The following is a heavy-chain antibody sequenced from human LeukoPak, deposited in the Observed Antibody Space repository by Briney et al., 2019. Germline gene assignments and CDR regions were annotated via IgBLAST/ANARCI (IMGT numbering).Heavy chain of an antibody. CDR2: INSDGSWT. Sequence: GGSLRLSCAASGSYWMHWVRQAPGKGLVWVSHINSDGSWTSYADSVKGRFTISKDNAKNTVYLQMNNLRAEDTAVYYCVSFYETYWGRGTLITVSS. V-gene: IGHV3-74*01. CDR3: VSFYETY. D-gene: IGHD2/OR15-2a*01. CDR1: GSYW. J-gene: IGHJ4*02.